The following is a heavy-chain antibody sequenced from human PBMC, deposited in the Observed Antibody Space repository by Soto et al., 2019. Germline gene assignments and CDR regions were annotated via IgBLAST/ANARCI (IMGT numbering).Heavy chain of an antibody. Sequence: QVQLVESGGGVVQPGRSLRLSCTASGFTFNTFGMHWVRQAPGKGLEWVAVIAYDGVKKDYADSVKGRFTISRDNSRSTVYLQMNSPRVEDTAVYYCAKEGDVEFYDTWGQGTLVTVSS. D-gene: IGHD3-10*01. V-gene: IGHV3-30*18. CDR2: IAYDGVKK. J-gene: IGHJ5*02. CDR1: GFTFNTFG. CDR3: AKEGDVEFYDT.